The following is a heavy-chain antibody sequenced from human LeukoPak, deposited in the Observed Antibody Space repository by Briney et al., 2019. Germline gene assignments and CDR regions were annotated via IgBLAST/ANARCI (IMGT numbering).Heavy chain of an antibody. Sequence: GGSLRLSCAASGFTFSSYEMNWVRQAPGKGLEWVSYISSSGSTIYYADSVKGRFTISRNNAKNSLYLQMNSLRAEDTAVYYCAVRDDILTGYPKPYYYYGMDVWGQGTTVTVSS. CDR2: ISSSGSTI. CDR1: GFTFSSYE. CDR3: AVRDDILTGYPKPYYYYGMDV. J-gene: IGHJ6*02. D-gene: IGHD3-9*01. V-gene: IGHV3-48*03.